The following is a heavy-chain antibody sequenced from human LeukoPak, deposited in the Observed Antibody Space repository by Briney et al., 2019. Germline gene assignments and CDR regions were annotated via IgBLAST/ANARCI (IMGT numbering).Heavy chain of an antibody. V-gene: IGHV1-2*02. D-gene: IGHD3-9*01. CDR3: ARGLRILTGYYSFDY. Sequence: ASVKVSCKASGYTFTGYYMHWVRQAPGQGLEWMGWINPHSGGTNYAQKFQGRVTMTRDTSISTAYMELSRLRSDDTAVYYCARGLRILTGYYSFDYWGQGTLVTVSS. J-gene: IGHJ4*02. CDR2: INPHSGGT. CDR1: GYTFTGYY.